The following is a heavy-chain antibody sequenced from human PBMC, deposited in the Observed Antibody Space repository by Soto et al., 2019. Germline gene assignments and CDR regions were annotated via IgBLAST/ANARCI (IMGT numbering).Heavy chain of an antibody. CDR2: ISAHNGNT. V-gene: IGHV1-18*01. J-gene: IGHJ4*02. Sequence: QVHLVQSGAEVKKPGASVKVSCKASGYTFTSYGITWVRHAPGQGLEWMVWISAHNGNTDYAQKLQGRVIVTRDTSTSTAYMELRSQISDVTAVYYCARGRYGDYWGQGALVTVSS. CDR3: ARGRYGDY. CDR1: GYTFTSYG. D-gene: IGHD1-1*01.